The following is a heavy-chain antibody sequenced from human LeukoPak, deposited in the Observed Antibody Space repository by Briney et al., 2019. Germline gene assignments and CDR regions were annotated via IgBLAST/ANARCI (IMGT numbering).Heavy chain of an antibody. J-gene: IGHJ3*01. CDR3: ARDGPVLATADAFDF. D-gene: IGHD2/OR15-2a*01. CDR1: GYSFTNYW. CDR2: IYRGDCDI. Sequence: GGSLRISCKGSGYSFTNYWIGWVRLMPGKGLEWMGIIYRGDCDIRNSPSFQGRVTISVDKSISTVYLQWSSLKASDTAMYYCARDGPVLATADAFDFWGQGTMVTAPS. V-gene: IGHV5-51*01.